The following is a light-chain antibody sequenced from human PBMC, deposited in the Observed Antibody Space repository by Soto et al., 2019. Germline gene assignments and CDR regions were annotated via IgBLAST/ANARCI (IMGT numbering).Light chain of an antibody. CDR3: QQYNIWPST. Sequence: EIVMTQSPATLSVSPGERATLSCRASQSVSNNLAWYQQKPGQAPRLLFYGASTRATGIPARFSGSGSGTDFTLTISSLQSEDFAVYCCQQYNIWPSTFGQGTRLEI. CDR1: QSVSNN. J-gene: IGKJ5*01. V-gene: IGKV3-15*01. CDR2: GAS.